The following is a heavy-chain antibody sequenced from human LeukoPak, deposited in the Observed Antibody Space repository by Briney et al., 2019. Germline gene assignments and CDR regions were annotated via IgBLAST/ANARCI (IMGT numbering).Heavy chain of an antibody. Sequence: SETLSLTCTVSGGSITSGSNYWTWIRQAAGKGLEWIGRIYTTGSPYYNPSLKSRITISLDTSRNQFSLKLSSVTAADTAVYYCASLPLGYSSSWYFYWGQGTLVTVSS. CDR3: ASLPLGYSSSWYFY. CDR1: GGSITSGSNY. J-gene: IGHJ4*02. D-gene: IGHD6-13*01. CDR2: IYTTGSP. V-gene: IGHV4-61*02.